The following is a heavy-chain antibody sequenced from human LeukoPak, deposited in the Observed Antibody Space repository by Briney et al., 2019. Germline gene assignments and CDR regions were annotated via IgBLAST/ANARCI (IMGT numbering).Heavy chain of an antibody. D-gene: IGHD2-15*01. CDR3: ARVEAYCSGGSCYPGHFDY. V-gene: IGHV3-11*05. CDR1: GFTFSDYY. CDR2: SSSTSTYT. Sequence: KPGGSLRLSCAASGFTFSDYYMSWIRQAPGKGLEWVSYSSSTSTYTNYADSVKGRFTISRDNAKNSLYLQMNSLRAEDTAVYYCARVEAYCSGGSCYPGHFDYWGQGTLVTVSS. J-gene: IGHJ4*02.